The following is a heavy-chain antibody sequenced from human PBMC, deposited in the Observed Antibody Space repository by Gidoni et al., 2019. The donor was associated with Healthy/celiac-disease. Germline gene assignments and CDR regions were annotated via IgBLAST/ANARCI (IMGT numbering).Heavy chain of an antibody. CDR3: AKAPGGYYDSSGYYYFDY. D-gene: IGHD3-22*01. Sequence: EVQLLESGGGLVQPGGSLRLSCAASGFTFSSYAMSWVRQAPGKGLEWVSAISGSGGSTYYADSVKGRFTISRDNSKNTLYLQMNSLRAEDTAVYYCAKAPGGYYDSSGYYYFDYWGQGTLVTVSS. CDR2: ISGSGGST. J-gene: IGHJ4*02. V-gene: IGHV3-23*01. CDR1: GFTFSSYA.